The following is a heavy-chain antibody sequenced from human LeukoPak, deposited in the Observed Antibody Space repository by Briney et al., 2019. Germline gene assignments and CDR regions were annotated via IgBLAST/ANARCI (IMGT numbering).Heavy chain of an antibody. J-gene: IGHJ4*02. CDR3: ARAAVAGRPFYFDY. D-gene: IGHD6-19*01. CDR2: ISYDGSNK. CDR1: EFTFSNYA. Sequence: GRSLRLSCAASEFTFSNYALHWVRQAPGKGLEWVAVISYDGSNKYCADSVKGRFTISRDNSKNTLYLQMNSLRAEDTAVYYCARAAVAGRPFYFDYWGQGTLVTVSS. V-gene: IGHV3-30-3*01.